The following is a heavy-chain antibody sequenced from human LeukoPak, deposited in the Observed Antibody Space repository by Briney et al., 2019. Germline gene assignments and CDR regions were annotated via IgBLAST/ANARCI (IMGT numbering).Heavy chain of an antibody. D-gene: IGHD1-26*01. CDR3: ATAEWEYFYFDS. Sequence: SGTLSLTCTVAGGSVSRGGYYWSWIRQHPGKGLDGIAHTSYSEGTYYNSSPVSRITMTVDRSQNQFSLKMRGVTAADTAVYFCATAEWEYFYFDSWGQGALVAVSS. J-gene: IGHJ4*02. CDR2: TSYSEGT. V-gene: IGHV4-31*03. CDR1: GGSVSRGGYY.